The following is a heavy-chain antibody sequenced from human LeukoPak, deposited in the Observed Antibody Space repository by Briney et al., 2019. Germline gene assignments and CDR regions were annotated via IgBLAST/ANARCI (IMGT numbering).Heavy chain of an antibody. Sequence: SETLSLTCTVSGGSISSYYWSWIRQPPGKGLEWIGYIYYSGSTNYNPSLKSRVTISVDTSKNQFSLKLSSVTAADTAVYYCARPAIVRTHDAFDIWGQGTMVTVSS. CDR2: IYYSGST. J-gene: IGHJ3*02. CDR3: ARPAIVRTHDAFDI. D-gene: IGHD3-22*01. V-gene: IGHV4-59*08. CDR1: GGSISSYY.